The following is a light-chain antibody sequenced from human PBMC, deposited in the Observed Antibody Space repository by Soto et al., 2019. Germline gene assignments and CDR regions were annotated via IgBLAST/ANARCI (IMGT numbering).Light chain of an antibody. CDR3: SPYSCTPTL. Sequence: QSALTQPASVSGSPGQSITISCSGISPDFGVSWYQHFPGKAPKLLIFEVSNRPSGVSTRFSGSKSGNMAFLTISGLQSEDEGLYYRSPYSCTPTLFGGGTKVTVL. CDR2: EVS. J-gene: IGLJ2*01. CDR1: SPDFG. V-gene: IGLV2-14*01.